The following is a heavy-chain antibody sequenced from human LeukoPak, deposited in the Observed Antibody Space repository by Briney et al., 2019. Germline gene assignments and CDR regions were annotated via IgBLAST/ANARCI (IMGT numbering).Heavy chain of an antibody. CDR1: GGSISSDRYY. J-gene: IGHJ4*02. CDR3: ARVAYSGYDYRGYFDY. Sequence: SETLSLTCSVSGGSISSDRYYWSWIRQPAGKGLEWIGRIYAPGDTKYDPSLKSRVTISVDTSKNQFSLKLSSVTAADTAVYYCARVAYSGYDYRGYFDYWGQGTLVTVSS. CDR2: IYAPGDT. D-gene: IGHD5-12*01. V-gene: IGHV4-61*02.